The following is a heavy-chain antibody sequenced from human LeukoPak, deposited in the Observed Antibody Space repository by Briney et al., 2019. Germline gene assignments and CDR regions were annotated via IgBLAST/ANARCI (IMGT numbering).Heavy chain of an antibody. V-gene: IGHV4-59*08. CDR1: GGSISSYY. D-gene: IGHD3-3*01. CDR3: ARTSSGFWSGYPTYFDY. J-gene: IGHJ4*02. Sequence: SETLSLTCTVSGGSISSYYWSWIRQPAGKGLEWIGYIYYSGSTNYNPSLKSRVTISVDTSKNQFSLKLSSVTAADTAVYYCARTSSGFWSGYPTYFDYWGQGTLVTVSS. CDR2: IYYSGST.